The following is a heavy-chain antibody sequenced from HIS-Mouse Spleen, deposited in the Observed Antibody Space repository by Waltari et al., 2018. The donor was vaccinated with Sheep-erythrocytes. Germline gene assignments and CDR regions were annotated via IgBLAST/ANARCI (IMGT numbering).Heavy chain of an antibody. V-gene: IGHV4-39*01. D-gene: IGHD5-18*01. CDR3: AKHKDTAMVHFDY. J-gene: IGHJ4*02. CDR2: IYYSGST. CDR1: GGSISSSSYY. Sequence: QLQLQESGPGLVKPSETLSLTCTVSGGSISSSSYYWGWIRQPPGKGLGWIGSIYYSGSTHSNPSLKSRVTISVDTSKNQFSLKLSSVTAADTAVYYCAKHKDTAMVHFDYWGQGTLVTVSS.